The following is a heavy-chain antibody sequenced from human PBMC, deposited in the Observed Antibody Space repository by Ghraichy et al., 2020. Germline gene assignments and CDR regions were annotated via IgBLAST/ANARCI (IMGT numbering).Heavy chain of an antibody. CDR1: GYTFTDYA. CDR2: INAGDGNT. V-gene: IGHV1-3*01. CDR3: ARGYYYAMDV. Sequence: ASVKVSCKASGYTFTDYAMHWVRQAPGQSLEWMGRINAGDGNTKYSQKFQGRVTITRDTSASTVYMELSSLRSEDTAVYYCARGYYYAMDVWGQGTTVTVSS. J-gene: IGHJ6*02.